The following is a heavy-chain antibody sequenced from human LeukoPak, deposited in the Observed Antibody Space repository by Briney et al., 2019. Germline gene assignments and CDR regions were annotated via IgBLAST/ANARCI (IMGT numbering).Heavy chain of an antibody. D-gene: IGHD6-13*01. CDR1: GFTFSSYS. CDR3: ARSRYSSSWYRARGPYYYMDV. V-gene: IGHV3-21*01. CDR2: ISSSSSYI. Sequence: GGSLRLSCAASGFTFSSYSMNWVRQAPGKGLEWVSSISSSSSYIYYADSVKGRFTISRDNAKNSLYLQMNSLRAEDTAVYYCARSRYSSSWYRARGPYYYMDVWGKGTTVTVSS. J-gene: IGHJ6*03.